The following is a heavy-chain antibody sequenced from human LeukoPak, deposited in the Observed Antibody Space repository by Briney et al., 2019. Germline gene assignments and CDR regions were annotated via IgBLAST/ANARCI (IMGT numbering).Heavy chain of an antibody. CDR1: GYTFTSYY. J-gene: IGHJ6*02. CDR2: ISPSGGST. Sequence: GASVKVSCKASGYTFTSYYMHWVRQAPRQGLEWMGIISPSGGSTSYAQKFQGRVTMTRDTSTSTVYMELSSLRSEDTAVYYCARGDHSGYYYYYGMDVWGQGTTVTVSS. V-gene: IGHV1-46*01. CDR3: ARGDHSGYYYYYGMDV. D-gene: IGHD6-19*01.